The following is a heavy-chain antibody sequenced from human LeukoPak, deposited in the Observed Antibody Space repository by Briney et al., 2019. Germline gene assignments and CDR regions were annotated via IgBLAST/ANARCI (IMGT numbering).Heavy chain of an antibody. CDR2: IHYSGST. D-gene: IGHD6-13*01. CDR3: ARLRGSSWFTRGDYFDY. V-gene: IGHV4-39*07. CDR1: GGSISSSRYY. J-gene: IGHJ4*02. Sequence: PSETLSLTCTVSGGSISSSRYYWGWIRQPPGKGLEWIGSIHYSGSTNYNPSLKSRVTISVDTSKNQFSLKLSSVTAADTAVYYCARLRGSSWFTRGDYFDYWGQGTLVTVSS.